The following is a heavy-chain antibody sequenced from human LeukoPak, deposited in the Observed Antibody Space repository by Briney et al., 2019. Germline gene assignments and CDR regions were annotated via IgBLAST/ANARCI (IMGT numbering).Heavy chain of an antibody. D-gene: IGHD6-19*01. CDR1: GFIFNNYW. CDR2: IKEDGSVK. J-gene: IGHJ4*02. CDR3: ARGSGWIIDK. Sequence: PGGSQRLSCAVSGFIFNNYWMHWVRQAPGKGPEWVANIKEDGSVKTYLESVRGRFTISRDNAKNSLFLQMNSLRAEDTAVYYCARGSGWIIDKWGQGTLVSVSS. V-gene: IGHV3-7*01.